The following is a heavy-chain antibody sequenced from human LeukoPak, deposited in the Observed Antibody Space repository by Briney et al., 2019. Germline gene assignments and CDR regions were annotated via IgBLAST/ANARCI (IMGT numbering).Heavy chain of an antibody. D-gene: IGHD2-2*01. V-gene: IGHV3-74*01. Sequence: GGSLRLSCAASGFTFRSYWMHWVRQAPGKGLVWVSRINIDGSSGSYADSVKGRFTISRDNSKNTLYLQMNSLRAEDTAVYYCAKDHTDIVVGHDAFDIWGQGTMVTVSS. CDR3: AKDHTDIVVGHDAFDI. CDR1: GFTFRSYW. CDR2: INIDGSSG. J-gene: IGHJ3*02.